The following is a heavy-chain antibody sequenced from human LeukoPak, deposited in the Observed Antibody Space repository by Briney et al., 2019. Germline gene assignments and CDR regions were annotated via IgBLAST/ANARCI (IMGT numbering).Heavy chain of an antibody. CDR1: GGSISSYY. CDR2: IYTSGST. Sequence: SETLSLTCIVSGGSISSYYWSWIRQPAGKGLEWIGHIYTSGSTNYNPSLKSRVTMSVDTSKNQFSPKLNSVTAADTAVYFCAREVRSDYYYVLDVWGQGTTVTVSS. J-gene: IGHJ6*02. CDR3: AREVRSDYYYVLDV. V-gene: IGHV4-4*07.